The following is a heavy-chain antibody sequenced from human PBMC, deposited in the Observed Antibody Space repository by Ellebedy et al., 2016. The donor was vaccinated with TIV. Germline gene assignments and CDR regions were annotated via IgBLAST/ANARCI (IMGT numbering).Heavy chain of an antibody. Sequence: ASVQVSCKASGYTFTSYCISWVRQAPGQGLEWMGWISAYNGNTNYAHKLQGRVTITRDTSASTAYMELRSLRSDDTAVYYCARDRRSLVAGHYFDYWGQGTLVTVSS. CDR2: ISAYNGNT. V-gene: IGHV1-18*01. CDR3: ARDRRSLVAGHYFDY. J-gene: IGHJ4*02. D-gene: IGHD6-19*01. CDR1: GYTFTSYC.